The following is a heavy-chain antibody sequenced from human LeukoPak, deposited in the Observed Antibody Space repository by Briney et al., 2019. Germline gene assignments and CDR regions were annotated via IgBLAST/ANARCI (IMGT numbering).Heavy chain of an antibody. CDR2: IYSSGST. V-gene: IGHV4-39*07. CDR3: ARVRYYYDSSGYPDV. D-gene: IGHD3-22*01. CDR1: GGSISSSYYY. J-gene: IGHJ6*02. Sequence: SETLSLTCTVSGGSISSSYYYWGWIRQPPGKGLEWIGSIYSSGSTYYNPSLKSRVTISVDTSKNQFSLKLSSVTAADTAVYYCARVRYYYDSSGYPDVWGQGTTVTVSS.